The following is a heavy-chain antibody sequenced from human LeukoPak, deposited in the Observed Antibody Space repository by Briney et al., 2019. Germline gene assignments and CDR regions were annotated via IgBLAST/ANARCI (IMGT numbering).Heavy chain of an antibody. D-gene: IGHD2-15*01. CDR2: IIPILGIA. J-gene: IGHJ4*02. V-gene: IGHV1-69*04. CDR1: GGTFSSYA. Sequence: GASVKVSCKASGGTFSSYAISWVRQAPGQGLEWMGRIIPILGIANYAQKFQGRVTITADKSTSTAYMELSSLRSEDTAVYYCATLSGGFPNYYFDYWGQGTLVTVSS. CDR3: ATLSGGFPNYYFDY.